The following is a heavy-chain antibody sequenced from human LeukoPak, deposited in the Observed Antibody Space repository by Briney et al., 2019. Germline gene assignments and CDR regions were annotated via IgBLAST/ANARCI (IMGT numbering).Heavy chain of an antibody. D-gene: IGHD3-10*01. V-gene: IGHV3-15*01. J-gene: IGHJ6*04. CDR3: TTCSLVWGVIAYHYYAMDV. Sequence: GGSLRLSCAASGFTFSNAWMSWVRQAPGKGLEWVGRIKSKTDGGTTDYAAPVKGRFTISRDDSKNMLYLQMNSLRTEDTAVYYCTTCSLVWGVIAYHYYAMDVWGEGTTVTVSS. CDR1: GFTFSNAW. CDR2: IKSKTDGGTT.